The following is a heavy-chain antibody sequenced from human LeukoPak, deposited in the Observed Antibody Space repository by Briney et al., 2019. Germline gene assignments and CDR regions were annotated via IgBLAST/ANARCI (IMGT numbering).Heavy chain of an antibody. D-gene: IGHD3-10*01. CDR3: VRLDYYGSGSFDY. J-gene: IGHJ4*02. CDR2: MNQDGSEK. CDR1: GFTLSSYW. Sequence: GGSLRLSCAASGFTLSSYWMSWVRQAPGKGLEWVATMNQDGSEKYYVDSVKGRFTISRDNAKNSLYVQMNRLRDEDTAVYYCVRLDYYGSGSFDYWGQGTLVTVSS. V-gene: IGHV3-7*04.